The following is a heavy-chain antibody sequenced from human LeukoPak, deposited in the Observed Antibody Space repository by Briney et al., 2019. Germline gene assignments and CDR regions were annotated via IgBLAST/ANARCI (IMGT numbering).Heavy chain of an antibody. CDR3: ARHSQVTRNWFDP. J-gene: IGHJ5*02. D-gene: IGHD2-21*02. CDR1: GGPISPYH. V-gene: IGHV4-59*08. Sequence: PSETLSLTCTVSGGPISPYHWSWIRQPPGKGLEWIGDIYYSGSTNYNPSLKSRVTISVDTSKNQFSLELSSVTAADTAVYYCARHSQVTRNWFDPWGQGTLVTVSS. CDR2: IYYSGST.